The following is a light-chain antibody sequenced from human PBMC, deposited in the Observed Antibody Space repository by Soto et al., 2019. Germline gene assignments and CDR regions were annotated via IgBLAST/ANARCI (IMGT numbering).Light chain of an antibody. CDR3: WSYAGSSASV. CDR1: SSDVGSYNF. CDR2: EGS. J-gene: IGLJ1*01. Sequence: QSALTQPASVSGSPGQSITISCTGTSSDVGSYNFVFWYQQHPGKAPKLMIYEGSRRPSGVSDRFSGSKSGNTASLTISGLQADDEADYYCWSYAGSSASVFGTGTKLTVL. V-gene: IGLV2-23*01.